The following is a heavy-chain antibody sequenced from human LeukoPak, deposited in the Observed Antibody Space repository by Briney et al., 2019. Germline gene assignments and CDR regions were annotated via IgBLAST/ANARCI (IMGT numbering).Heavy chain of an antibody. Sequence: PGGSLRLSCAASGFTFSSYGMSWVRQAPGKGLEWVSAISGSGGSTYYADSVKGRFTISRDNSKNSLYLQMNSLRAEDTAVYYCARDRGYYDSSGYYYGPLWGQGTMVTVSS. V-gene: IGHV3-23*01. J-gene: IGHJ3*01. D-gene: IGHD3-22*01. CDR3: ARDRGYYDSSGYYYGPL. CDR1: GFTFSSYG. CDR2: ISGSGGST.